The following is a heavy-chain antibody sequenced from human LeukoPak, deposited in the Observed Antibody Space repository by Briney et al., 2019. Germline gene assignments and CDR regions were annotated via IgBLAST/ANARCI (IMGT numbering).Heavy chain of an antibody. V-gene: IGHV3-21*01. CDR1: GLTLNYYS. Sequence: GGSLTLSCAASGLTLNYYSMDWVRQAPGKGLEWVASITTSSSYIYYADSVRGRFTISRDNAKNSLYLQMSSLRAEDTAVYYCARDGVVGATKWGHFDFWGRGTRVTVSS. CDR2: ITTSSSYI. CDR3: ARDGVVGATKWGHFDF. J-gene: IGHJ4*02. D-gene: IGHD1-26*01.